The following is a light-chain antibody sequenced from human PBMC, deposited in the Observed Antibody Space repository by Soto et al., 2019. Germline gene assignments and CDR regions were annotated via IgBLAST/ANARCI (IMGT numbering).Light chain of an antibody. CDR1: QSIIDS. CDR3: QQSFSFPAT. Sequence: DIQMTQSPSSLSASVGDRVTITCRTSQSIIDSLNWYQHKPGTAPKMLIYAASSLQSGVPSRFSGGGSGTDFTLTISSLQPEDFGTYFCQQSFSFPATFGGGTKVEIK. V-gene: IGKV1-39*01. J-gene: IGKJ4*01. CDR2: AAS.